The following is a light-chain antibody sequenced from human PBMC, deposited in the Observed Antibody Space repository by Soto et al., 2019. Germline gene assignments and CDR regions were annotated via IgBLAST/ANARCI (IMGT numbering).Light chain of an antibody. V-gene: IGKV1-5*01. CDR3: QQYHRHWT. CDR1: QGISTW. Sequence: DIQMTQSPSTLSASVGDRVSISCRASQGISTWLAWYQQKPGKAPKLLISDTSILESGVPSRFSGSGSGTEFTPTISSLQPDDFATYFCQQYHRHWTFGQGTKVEIK. J-gene: IGKJ1*01. CDR2: DTS.